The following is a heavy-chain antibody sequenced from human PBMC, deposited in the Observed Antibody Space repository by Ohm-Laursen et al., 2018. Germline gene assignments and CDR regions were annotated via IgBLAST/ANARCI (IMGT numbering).Heavy chain of an antibody. CDR2: IWYDGSNE. J-gene: IGHJ6*02. V-gene: IGHV3-33*01. CDR1: GFTFSNYG. CDR3: ARALKYYYYGMDV. Sequence: SLRLSCAASGFTFSNYGMHWVRQAPGTGLEWVAVIWYDGSNEYYADSVKGRFTISRDNSKNTLYLQMNSLRAEDTAVYYCARALKYYYYGMDVWGQGTTVTVSS.